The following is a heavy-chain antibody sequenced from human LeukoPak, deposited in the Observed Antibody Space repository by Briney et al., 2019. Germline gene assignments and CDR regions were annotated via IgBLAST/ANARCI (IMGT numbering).Heavy chain of an antibody. CDR3: VRRGGAAAGTNWFDP. CDR2: IRYDGGNK. J-gene: IGHJ5*02. Sequence: PGGSLRLSCGASGFTFSTYGMHWVRQAPGKGLEWVAFIRYDGGNKYYADSVKGRFTISRDNSKNTLYLQMNSLRAEDTAVYYCVRRGGAAAGTNWFDPWGQGTLVTVSS. D-gene: IGHD6-13*01. V-gene: IGHV3-30*02. CDR1: GFTFSTYG.